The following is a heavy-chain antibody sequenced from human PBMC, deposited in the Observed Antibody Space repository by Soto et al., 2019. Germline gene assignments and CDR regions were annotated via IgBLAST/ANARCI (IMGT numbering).Heavy chain of an antibody. CDR1: GGSISSYY. CDR2: IYYSGST. V-gene: IGHV4-59*01. CDR3: ARDDSGDARLDY. Sequence: SETLSLTCTVSGGSISSYYWSWIRQPPGKVLEWIGYIYYSGSTNYNPSLKSRVTISVDTSKNQFSLKLSSVTAADTAVYYCARDDSGDARLDYWGQGTLVNVSS. J-gene: IGHJ4*02. D-gene: IGHD3-10*01.